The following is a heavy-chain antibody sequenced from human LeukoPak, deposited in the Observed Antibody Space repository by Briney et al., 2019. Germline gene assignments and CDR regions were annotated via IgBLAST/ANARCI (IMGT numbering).Heavy chain of an antibody. D-gene: IGHD4-17*01. J-gene: IGHJ4*02. CDR1: GFTFSSYP. CDR2: ISYDGSNK. Sequence: GGSLRLSCAASGFTFSSYPMHWVRQAPGKGLEWVAVISYDGSNKYYADSVKGRFTISRDNSKNTLYLQMNSLRGEDTAVYYCARALEWPYGDLGVDYWGQGTLVTVSS. CDR3: ARALEWPYGDLGVDY. V-gene: IGHV3-30*04.